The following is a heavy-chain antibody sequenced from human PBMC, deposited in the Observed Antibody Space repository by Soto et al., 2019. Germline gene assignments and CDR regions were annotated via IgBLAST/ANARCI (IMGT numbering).Heavy chain of an antibody. Sequence: PGESLKISCRGSGYTFSNHWIAWVRQTPGKGLEWMRIIYPGDSESRYSPSFQGQVTISVDKSITTAYLQWSSLKASDTAMYYCARASTGWPNWFDSWGQGTLVTVSS. D-gene: IGHD6-19*01. CDR1: GYTFSNHW. CDR3: ARASTGWPNWFDS. CDR2: IYPGDSES. V-gene: IGHV5-51*01. J-gene: IGHJ5*01.